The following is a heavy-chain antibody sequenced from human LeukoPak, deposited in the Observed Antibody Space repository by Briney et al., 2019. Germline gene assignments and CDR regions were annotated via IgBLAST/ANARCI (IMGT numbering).Heavy chain of an antibody. Sequence: KPSETLSLTCAVYGGSFSGYYWSWIRQPPGKGLEWIGEINHSGSTNYNPSLKSRVTISVDTSKNQFSLKLSSVTAADTAVYYCARVGPMIVVVQGAFDIWGQGTMVTVSS. V-gene: IGHV4-34*01. D-gene: IGHD3-22*01. CDR3: ARVGPMIVVVQGAFDI. CDR1: GGSFSGYY. CDR2: INHSGST. J-gene: IGHJ3*02.